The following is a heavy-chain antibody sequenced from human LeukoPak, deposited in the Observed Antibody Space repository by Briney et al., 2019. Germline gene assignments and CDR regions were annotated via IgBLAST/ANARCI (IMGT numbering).Heavy chain of an antibody. J-gene: IGHJ4*02. CDR1: GFTFSSYS. CDR3: ASGQQLGFDY. CDR2: ISSRSSYI. D-gene: IGHD6-13*01. V-gene: IGHV3-21*01. Sequence: GGSLRLSCAASGFTFSSYSINWVRQAPGMWLQWVSSISSRSSYIYYADSVKGRFTISRDNAKNSLYLQMNSLRAEDTAVYYCASGQQLGFDYWGQGTLVTVSS.